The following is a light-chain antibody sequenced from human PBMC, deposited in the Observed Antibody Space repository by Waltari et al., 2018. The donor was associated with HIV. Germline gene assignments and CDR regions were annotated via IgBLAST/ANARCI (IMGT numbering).Light chain of an antibody. CDR1: SSRVATYKL. V-gene: IGLV2-23*02. CDR3: CSYVSNVI. CDR2: EVS. Sequence: QSALTQPASVSGSPGQSITPSCPRTSSRVATYKLVSWYQQHPGKAPKLMIYEVSKRPSGVSDRFSGSKSGDTASLTISGLQAEDEADYYCCSYVSNVIFGGGTKLTVL. J-gene: IGLJ2*01.